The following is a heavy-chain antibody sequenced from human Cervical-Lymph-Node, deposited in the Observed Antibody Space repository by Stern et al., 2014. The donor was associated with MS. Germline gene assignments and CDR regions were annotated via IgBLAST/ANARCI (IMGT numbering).Heavy chain of an antibody. J-gene: IGHJ6*02. CDR2: IHSSGRT. CDR1: GDSISRYF. D-gene: IGHD5-24*01. Sequence: QVQLQESGPGLVKPSATLSLTCTVSGDSISRYFWSWILQPPGRGLEWIGYIHSSGRTDYSPSLQSRVTISLDTSMNQFSLSLRSVTVADTAVYFCARVKRWLQVDDGMDVWGQGTTVTVSS. CDR3: ARVKRWLQVDDGMDV. V-gene: IGHV4-59*01.